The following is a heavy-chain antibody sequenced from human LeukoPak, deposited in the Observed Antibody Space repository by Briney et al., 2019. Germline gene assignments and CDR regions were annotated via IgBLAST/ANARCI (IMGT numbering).Heavy chain of an antibody. D-gene: IGHD1-26*01. CDR3: ASRIGEYSGSYSAPFDH. CDR2: ISASGGST. CDR1: GFTFSSYA. Sequence: GGSLRLSCAASGFTFSSYAMSWVRQAPGKGLEWISAISASGGSTYYADSVKGRFTSSRDNSKNTLYLQVNSLRAEDTAVYYRASRIGEYSGSYSAPFDHWGQGTLVTVSS. V-gene: IGHV3-23*01. J-gene: IGHJ4*02.